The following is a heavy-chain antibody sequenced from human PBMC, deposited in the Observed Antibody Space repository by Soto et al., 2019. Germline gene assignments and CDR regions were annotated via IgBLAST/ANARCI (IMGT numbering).Heavy chain of an antibody. Sequence: ASVKVSCKASGGTFSSYTISWVRQAPGQGLEWMGRIIPILGIANYAQKFQGRVTITADKSTSTAYMELRSLRSEDTAVYYCARGGLRYSVDFDYWGQGTLVTVSS. J-gene: IGHJ4*02. CDR2: IIPILGIA. CDR3: ARGGLRYSVDFDY. CDR1: GGTFSSYT. V-gene: IGHV1-69*02. D-gene: IGHD3-9*01.